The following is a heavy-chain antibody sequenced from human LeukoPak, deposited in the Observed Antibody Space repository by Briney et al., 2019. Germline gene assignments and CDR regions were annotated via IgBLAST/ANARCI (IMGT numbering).Heavy chain of an antibody. CDR3: ARDRRDDFWSGYTNWFDP. Sequence: SETLSLTCTVSGGSISSSSYYWGWIRQPPGKGLEWIGSIYYSGSTYYNPSLKSRVTISVDTSKNQLSLKLSSVTAADTAVYYCARDRRDDFWSGYTNWFDPWGQGTLVTVSS. CDR1: GGSISSSSYY. J-gene: IGHJ5*02. CDR2: IYYSGST. D-gene: IGHD3-3*01. V-gene: IGHV4-39*02.